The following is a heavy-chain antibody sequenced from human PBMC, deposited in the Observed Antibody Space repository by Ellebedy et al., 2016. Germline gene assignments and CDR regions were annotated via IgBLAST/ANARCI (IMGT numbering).Heavy chain of an antibody. CDR1: GFTFSSYS. CDR3: TREAGGSFVDS. D-gene: IGHD1-26*01. V-gene: IGHV3-48*04. J-gene: IGHJ4*02. CDR2: ISSSGSLK. Sequence: GESLKISXAVSGFTFSSYSFNWIRQAPGKGLELVSHISSSGSLKFYVDSLRDRFTISRDNAKNLLHLQMNSLTAEDTAVYFCTREAGGSFVDSWGQGVLVTVSS.